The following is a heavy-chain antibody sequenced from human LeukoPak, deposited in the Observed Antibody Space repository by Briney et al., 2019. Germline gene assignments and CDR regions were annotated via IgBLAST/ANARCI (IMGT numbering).Heavy chain of an antibody. D-gene: IGHD1-26*01. Sequence: GGSLRLSCAASGFTFSSYAMSWVRQAPGKGLEWVSAISGSGGSTYYADSVKGRFTISRDNSKNTLYLQMNSLRAEDTAVYSSAKSPSWDLQSLLFDYWGQGTLVTVSS. V-gene: IGHV3-23*01. CDR1: GFTFSSYA. CDR2: ISGSGGST. J-gene: IGHJ4*02. CDR3: AKSPSWDLQSLLFDY.